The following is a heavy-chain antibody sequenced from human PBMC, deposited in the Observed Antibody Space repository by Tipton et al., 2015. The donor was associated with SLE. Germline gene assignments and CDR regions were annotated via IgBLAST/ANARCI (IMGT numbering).Heavy chain of an antibody. CDR1: GYTFTGYY. D-gene: IGHD4-17*01. Sequence: QLVQSGAEVKKPGASVKVSCKASGYTFTGYYMHWVRQAPGQGLEWMGIINPSGGSTSYAQKFQGRVTMTRDTSTSTVYMELSSLRSEDTAVHYCARDLMTTPNWFDPWGQGTLVTVSS. CDR2: INPSGGST. CDR3: ARDLMTTPNWFDP. J-gene: IGHJ5*02. V-gene: IGHV1-46*01.